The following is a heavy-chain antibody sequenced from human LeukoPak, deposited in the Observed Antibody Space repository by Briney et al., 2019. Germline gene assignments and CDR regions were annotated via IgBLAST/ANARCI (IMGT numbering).Heavy chain of an antibody. D-gene: IGHD6-19*01. CDR2: VYHSGST. J-gene: IGHJ4*02. CDR3: ARGTAVAGALDY. CDR1: GYSISSGYY. V-gene: IGHV4-38-2*01. Sequence: PSETLSLTCAVSGYSISSGYYWGWIRQPPGKGLEWIGSVYHSGSTYYNPSLKSRVTISVDTSKSQFSLRLSSVTAADTAVYYCARGTAVAGALDYWGQGTLVPVSS.